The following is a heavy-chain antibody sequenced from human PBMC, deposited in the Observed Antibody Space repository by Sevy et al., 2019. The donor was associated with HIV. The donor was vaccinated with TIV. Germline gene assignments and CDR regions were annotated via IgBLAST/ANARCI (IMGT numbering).Heavy chain of an antibody. V-gene: IGHV3-20*04. D-gene: IGHD5-12*01. Sequence: GESLKISCAASGFTFDDYGMSWVRQAPGKGLEWVSGINWNGGSTGYADSVKGRFTISRDNAKNSLYLQMNSLRAEDTALYYCAREGRDGYNFYYFDYWGQGTLVTVSS. J-gene: IGHJ4*02. CDR3: AREGRDGYNFYYFDY. CDR2: INWNGGST. CDR1: GFTFDDYG.